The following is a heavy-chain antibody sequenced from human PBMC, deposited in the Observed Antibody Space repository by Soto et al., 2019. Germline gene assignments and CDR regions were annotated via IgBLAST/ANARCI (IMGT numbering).Heavy chain of an antibody. Sequence: SGTLSLTCAVYGGSLSGYYWSWIRQPPGKGLEWIGEINHSGSTNYNPSLKSRVTISVDTSKNQFSLKLTSVTAADTAVYYCARGKILAGTYIDSWGQGTLVTVSS. J-gene: IGHJ4*02. CDR2: INHSGST. CDR3: ARGKILAGTYIDS. CDR1: GGSLSGYY. D-gene: IGHD6-13*01. V-gene: IGHV4-34*01.